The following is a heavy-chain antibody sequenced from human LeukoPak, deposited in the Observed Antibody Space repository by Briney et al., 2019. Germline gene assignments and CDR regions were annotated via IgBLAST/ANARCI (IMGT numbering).Heavy chain of an antibody. V-gene: IGHV3-30*18. D-gene: IGHD6-19*01. CDR1: EFTFSSYG. J-gene: IGHJ6*04. CDR3: AKGQIAVAGYYYYGMDV. Sequence: PGRSLRLSCAASEFTFSSYGMHWVRQGPGKGLEWVAVISFDGSKTYYADSVKGRFTISRDNSKNTLYLQMNSLRAEDTAVYYCAKGQIAVAGYYYYGMDVWGKGATVTVSS. CDR2: ISFDGSKT.